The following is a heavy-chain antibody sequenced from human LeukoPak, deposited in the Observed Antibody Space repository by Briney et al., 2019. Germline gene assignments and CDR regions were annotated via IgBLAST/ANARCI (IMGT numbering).Heavy chain of an antibody. CDR1: GYAFTGYY. CDR3: AGVVIAPGTFDI. Sequence: ASVKVSCKASGYAFTGYYMHWVRQAPGQGLEWMGRINPNSGGTNCAQKFQGRVTMTRDTSISTAYMELSRLRSDDTAVYYCAGVVIAPGTFDIWGQGTMVTVSS. CDR2: INPNSGGT. D-gene: IGHD3-22*01. J-gene: IGHJ3*02. V-gene: IGHV1-2*06.